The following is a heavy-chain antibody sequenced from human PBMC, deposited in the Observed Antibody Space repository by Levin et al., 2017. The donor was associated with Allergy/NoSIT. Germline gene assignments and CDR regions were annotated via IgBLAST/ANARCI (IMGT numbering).Heavy chain of an antibody. CDR3: ARATLSSTSSLDAFDI. D-gene: IGHD2-2*01. V-gene: IGHV1-24*01. J-gene: IGHJ3*02. CDR1: GYTLTELS. CDR2: FDPEDGET. Sequence: ASVKVSCNVSGYTLTELSMHWVRQAPGKGLEWMGGFDPEDGETIYAQKFQGRVTMTEDTSTDTAYMELSSLRSEDTAVYYCARATLSSTSSLDAFDIWGQGTMVTVSS.